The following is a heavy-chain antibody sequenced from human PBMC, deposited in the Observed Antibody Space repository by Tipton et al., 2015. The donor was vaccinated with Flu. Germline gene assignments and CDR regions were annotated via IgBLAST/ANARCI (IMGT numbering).Heavy chain of an antibody. V-gene: IGHV4-34*01. J-gene: IGHJ3*02. Sequence: TLSLTCTVYAGSFSGYYWSWIRQPPGKGLEWIGNIYYSGTTSYNPSLQSRVTISIYTSNNQFSLKLSSVTAADTAVYYCARNLGGGAFDIWGQGTMVTVSS. D-gene: IGHD3-10*01. CDR2: IYYSGTT. CDR3: ARNLGGGAFDI. CDR1: AGSFSGYY.